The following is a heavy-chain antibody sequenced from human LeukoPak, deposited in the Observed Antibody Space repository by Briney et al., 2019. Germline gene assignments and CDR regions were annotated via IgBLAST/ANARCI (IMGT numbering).Heavy chain of an antibody. J-gene: IGHJ5*02. Sequence: SETLSLTCTVSGGSISSYCWSWIRQPPGKGLEWIGYIYYGGSTNYNPSLKSRVTISVDTSKNQFSLKLSSVTAADTAVYYCARGGGSGSPNWFDPWGQGTLVTVSS. CDR2: IYYGGST. D-gene: IGHD3-10*01. CDR3: ARGGGSGSPNWFDP. V-gene: IGHV4-59*01. CDR1: GGSISSYC.